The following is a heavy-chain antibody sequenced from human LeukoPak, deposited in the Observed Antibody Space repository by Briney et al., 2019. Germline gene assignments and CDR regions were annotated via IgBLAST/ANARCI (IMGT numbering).Heavy chain of an antibody. J-gene: IGHJ4*02. D-gene: IGHD2-2*01. V-gene: IGHV3-30*03. Sequence: GGSLRLSCGASGFSIRNYGILWVRQAPGKGLEWVAVISYDESNKYYADSVKGRFTISRDNSKNTLYLQMNSLRAEDTAVYYCARDPVPAALTLLFDYWGQGTLVTVSS. CDR1: GFSIRNYG. CDR3: ARDPVPAALTLLFDY. CDR2: ISYDESNK.